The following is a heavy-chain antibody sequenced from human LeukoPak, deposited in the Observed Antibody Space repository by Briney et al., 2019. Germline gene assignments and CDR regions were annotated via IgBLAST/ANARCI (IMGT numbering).Heavy chain of an antibody. CDR1: GFTFSSYA. CDR3: ARGYCSGGSCSKYDY. J-gene: IGHJ4*02. D-gene: IGHD2-15*01. Sequence: GGSLRLSCAVSGFTFSSYAMSWVRQAPGKGLEWVAKIKQDGNEKYYVDSVKGRFTISRDNAKNSLYLQMNSLRAEDTAVYYCARGYCSGGSCSKYDYWGQGTLVTVSS. V-gene: IGHV3-7*01. CDR2: IKQDGNEK.